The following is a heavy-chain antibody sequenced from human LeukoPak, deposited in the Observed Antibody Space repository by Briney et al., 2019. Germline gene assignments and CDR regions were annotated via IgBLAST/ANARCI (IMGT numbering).Heavy chain of an antibody. V-gene: IGHV3-66*01. J-gene: IGHJ2*01. CDR1: GFTVSNNY. Sequence: GGSLRLSCAVSGFTVSNNYMSWVRQAPGKGLEWVSVIYSGGSTYYADSVKGRFTIARDNSRNTVFLQMNSLRAEDTAVYYCARDFARRGYSYGWGYFDLWGRGTLVTVSS. D-gene: IGHD5-18*01. CDR3: ARDFARRGYSYGWGYFDL. CDR2: IYSGGST.